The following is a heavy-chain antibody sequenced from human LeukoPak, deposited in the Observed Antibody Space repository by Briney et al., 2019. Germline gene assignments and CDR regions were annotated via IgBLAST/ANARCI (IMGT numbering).Heavy chain of an antibody. J-gene: IGHJ6*03. CDR2: TYISGST. V-gene: IGHV4-4*07. CDR3: ARDIGMIDYYYYYMDV. CDR1: GGSISNYF. D-gene: IGHD3-22*01. Sequence: PSETLSLTCNVSGGSISNYFWSWIRQPAGKGLEWIGRTYISGSTNYNPSLKSRVTMSLDTSKNQFSLKLTSVTAADTAVYYCARDIGMIDYYYYYMDVWGKGTTVTVSS.